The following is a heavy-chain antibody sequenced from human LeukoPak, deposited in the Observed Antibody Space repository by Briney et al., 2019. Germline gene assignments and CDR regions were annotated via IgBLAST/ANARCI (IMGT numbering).Heavy chain of an antibody. CDR3: ARGFSPIFCSSTSCYKNKGWFDP. Sequence: SETLSLTCAVYGGSFSRYYWSWIRQPPGKWLEWIGEINHSGSTNYNPSLKSRVTISVDTSKNQFSLKLSSVTAADTAVYYCARGFSPIFCSSTSCYKNKGWFDPWGQGTLVTVSS. CDR1: GGSFSRYY. V-gene: IGHV4-34*01. J-gene: IGHJ5*02. D-gene: IGHD2-2*02. CDR2: INHSGST.